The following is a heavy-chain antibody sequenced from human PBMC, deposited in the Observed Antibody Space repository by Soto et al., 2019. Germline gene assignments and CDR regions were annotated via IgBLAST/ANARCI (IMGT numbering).Heavy chain of an antibody. J-gene: IGHJ5*02. Sequence: QVQLVQSGAEVKKPGASVKVSCKASGYTFTSYYIHWVRQAPGQGLEWMGIINPSGGSTSYAQKFQGRVTMTRDTSTSTVYMELSSLRSEDTAVFYCARAFIAAAGNNWFDPWGQGTLVTVSS. CDR2: INPSGGST. CDR1: GYTFTSYY. D-gene: IGHD6-13*01. V-gene: IGHV1-46*01. CDR3: ARAFIAAAGNNWFDP.